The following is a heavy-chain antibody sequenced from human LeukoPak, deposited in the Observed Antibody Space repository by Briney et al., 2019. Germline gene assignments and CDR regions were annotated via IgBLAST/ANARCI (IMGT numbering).Heavy chain of an antibody. CDR2: INPNSGGT. V-gene: IGHV1-2*04. CDR1: GYTFTGYY. CDR3: ARDASVVQRGYSGYDWDGDFDY. J-gene: IGHJ4*02. Sequence: ASVKVSCKASGYTFTGYYMHWVRQAPGQGLEWMGWINPNSGGTNYAQKFQGWVTMTRDTSISTAYMELSRLRSDDTAVYYCARDASVVQRGYSGYDWDGDFDYWGQGTLVTVSS. D-gene: IGHD5-12*01.